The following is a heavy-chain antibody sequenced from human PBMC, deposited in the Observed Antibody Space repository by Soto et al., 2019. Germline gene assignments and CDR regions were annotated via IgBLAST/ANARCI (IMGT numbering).Heavy chain of an antibody. J-gene: IGHJ4*02. CDR1: GVTMWIGGDS. CDR2: ISHLETT. D-gene: IGHD2-15*01. Sequence: SETLSLSCTVYGVTMWIGGDSWSWILQSPGKGLEWLGYISHLETTYYNPSLRRRLSLSIDSTMNQFSLGLISMSAADKASYHCARGGGSDSFDLWGQGIQVTVSS. V-gene: IGHV4-30-2*06. CDR3: ARGGGSDSFDL.